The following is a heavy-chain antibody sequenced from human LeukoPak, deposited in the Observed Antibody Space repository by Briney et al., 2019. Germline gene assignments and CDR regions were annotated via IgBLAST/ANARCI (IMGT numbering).Heavy chain of an antibody. Sequence: GGSLRLSCAAPGFTFSSYAMSWVRQAPGKGLEWVSAISGSGGSTYYADSVKGRFTISRDNSKNTLYLQMNSLRAEDTAVYYCANHHGGGRNMDYWGQGTLVTVSS. J-gene: IGHJ4*02. CDR2: ISGSGGST. V-gene: IGHV3-23*01. D-gene: IGHD2-15*01. CDR3: ANHHGGGRNMDY. CDR1: GFTFSSYA.